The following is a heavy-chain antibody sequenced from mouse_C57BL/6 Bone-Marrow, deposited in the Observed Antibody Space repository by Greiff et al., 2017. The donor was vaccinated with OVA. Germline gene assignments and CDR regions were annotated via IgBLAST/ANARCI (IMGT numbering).Heavy chain of an antibody. J-gene: IGHJ2*01. CDR3: ARVRGTTVFHDY. CDR2: IYPGSGGT. Sequence: QVQLKQSGAELVRPGTSVKVSCKASGYAFTNYLIEWVKQRPGQGLEWIGVIYPGSGGTNYNEKFKGKATLTADKSSSSANVQLSSLTSEDSAVYVYARVRGTTVFHDYWGQGTTLTVSS. V-gene: IGHV1-54*01. D-gene: IGHD1-1*01. CDR1: GYAFTNYL.